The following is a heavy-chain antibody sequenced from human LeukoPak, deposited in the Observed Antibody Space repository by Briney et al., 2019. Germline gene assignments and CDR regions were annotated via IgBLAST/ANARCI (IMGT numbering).Heavy chain of an antibody. Sequence: SETLSLTCTVSGGSISSSSYYWGWIRQPPGKGLEWIGYIYYSGSTNYNPSLKSRVTISVDTSKNQFSLKLSSVTAADTAVYYCARRAWNYVGEEWFDPWGQGTLVTVSS. V-gene: IGHV4-61*05. CDR3: ARRAWNYVGEEWFDP. J-gene: IGHJ5*02. CDR1: GGSISSSSYY. D-gene: IGHD1-7*01. CDR2: IYYSGST.